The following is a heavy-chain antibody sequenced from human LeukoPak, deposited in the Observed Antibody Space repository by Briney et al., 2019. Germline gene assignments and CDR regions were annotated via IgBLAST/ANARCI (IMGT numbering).Heavy chain of an antibody. V-gene: IGHV4-39*01. CDR3: ARRDVGATIDY. CDR2: ILYTGRT. CDR1: GYSISSSRFY. D-gene: IGHD1-26*01. J-gene: IGHJ4*02. Sequence: SETLSLTCTVSGYSISSSRFYWAWIRQPPGKGLEWIGNILYTGRTFYNPSLKRRVTISVDTSKNQFSLRLGSVTASDTAVYSCARRDVGATIDYWGQGTLVTVSS.